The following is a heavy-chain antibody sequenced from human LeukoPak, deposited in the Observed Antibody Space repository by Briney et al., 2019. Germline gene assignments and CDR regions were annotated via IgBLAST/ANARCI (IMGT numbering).Heavy chain of an antibody. CDR3: ARAGHYGEYGLDV. CDR2: IYYSGST. CDR1: GGSISSHY. Sequence: SETLSLTCTVSGGSISSHYWSWIRQPPGKGLEWIGYIYYSGSTNYNPSLKSRVTISVDTSENQFSLKLNSVTAADTALYYCARAGHYGEYGLDVWGQGTTVTVSS. J-gene: IGHJ6*02. V-gene: IGHV4-59*11. D-gene: IGHD4-17*01.